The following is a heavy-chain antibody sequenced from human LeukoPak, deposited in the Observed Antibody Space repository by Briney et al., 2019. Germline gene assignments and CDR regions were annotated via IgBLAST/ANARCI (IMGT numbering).Heavy chain of an antibody. CDR2: IYHSGST. Sequence: GSLRLSCVASGFPFSSYWMTWVRQPPGKGLEWIGEIYHSGSTNYNPSLKSRVTISVDKSRNQFSLKLRSVTAADTAIYYCARSRVAAVSSYYFDYWGQGTLVTVSS. CDR3: ARSRVAAVSSYYFDY. CDR1: GFPFSSYW. J-gene: IGHJ4*02. V-gene: IGHV4-4*02. D-gene: IGHD6-19*01.